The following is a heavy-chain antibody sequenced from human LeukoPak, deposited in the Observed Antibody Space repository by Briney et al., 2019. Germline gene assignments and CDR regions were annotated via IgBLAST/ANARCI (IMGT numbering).Heavy chain of an antibody. D-gene: IGHD4-17*01. CDR1: GFTFSSYA. Sequence: GGSLRLSCAASGFTFSSYAMHWVRQAPGKGLEYVSAISSNGGSTYYANSVKGRFTISGDNSKNTLYLQMGSLRAEDMAVYYCARTIDLYGVTTHAFDIWGQGTMVTVSS. CDR2: ISSNGGST. J-gene: IGHJ3*02. V-gene: IGHV3-64*01. CDR3: ARTIDLYGVTTHAFDI.